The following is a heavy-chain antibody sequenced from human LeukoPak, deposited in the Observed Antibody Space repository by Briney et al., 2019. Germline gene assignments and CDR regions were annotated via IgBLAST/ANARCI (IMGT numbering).Heavy chain of an antibody. J-gene: IGHJ4*02. CDR2: ISDDGSNK. CDR1: GFTFTRYS. Sequence: GGSLRLSCAASGFTFTRYSMHWVRQAPGKGLEWVAVISDDGSNKYYPDSVKGRFTISRDNSKNMLYLQMNSLRAEDTAVYYCARDLRREDYWGQGTLVTVSS. V-gene: IGHV3-30-3*01. CDR3: ARDLRREDY.